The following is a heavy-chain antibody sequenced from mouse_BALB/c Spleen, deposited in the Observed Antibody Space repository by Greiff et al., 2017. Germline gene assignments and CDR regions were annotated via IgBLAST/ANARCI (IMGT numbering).Heavy chain of an antibody. Sequence: VQLQQSGAELVRPGSSVKISCKASGYAFSSYWMNWVKQRPGQGLEWIGQIYPGDGDTNYNGKFKGKATLTADKSSSTAYMQLSSLTSEDSAVYYCARRTRITTAYFDYWGQGTTLTVSS. CDR2: IYPGDGDT. CDR3: ARRTRITTAYFDY. D-gene: IGHD1-2*01. J-gene: IGHJ2*01. CDR1: GYAFSSYW. V-gene: IGHV1-80*01.